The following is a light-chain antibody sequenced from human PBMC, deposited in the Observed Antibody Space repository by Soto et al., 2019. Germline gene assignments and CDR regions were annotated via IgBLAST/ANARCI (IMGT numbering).Light chain of an antibody. V-gene: IGKV1-39*01. J-gene: IGKJ1*01. Sequence: DIQMTQSPSSLSASVGDRVTITCRASQSISSYFNWYQQKPGKAPELLIYAASSLQSGVPSRFSGSGSGTDFTLTISSLQPEDFETYYCQQSYSTPPWTFGQGTKVEIK. CDR3: QQSYSTPPWT. CDR1: QSISSY. CDR2: AAS.